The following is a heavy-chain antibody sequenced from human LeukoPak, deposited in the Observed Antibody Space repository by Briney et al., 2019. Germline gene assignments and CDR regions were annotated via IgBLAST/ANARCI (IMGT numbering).Heavy chain of an antibody. Sequence: AASVKVSCKASGYTFTGYYMHWVRQAPGQGLEWMGWINPNSGGTNYAQKFQGRVTMTRDTSISTAYMELSRLRSDDTAVYYCARDMAAFPYYYYYMDVWGKGTTVTVSS. J-gene: IGHJ6*03. CDR2: INPNSGGT. V-gene: IGHV1-2*02. CDR3: ARDMAAFPYYYYYMDV. CDR1: GYTFTGYY. D-gene: IGHD6-13*01.